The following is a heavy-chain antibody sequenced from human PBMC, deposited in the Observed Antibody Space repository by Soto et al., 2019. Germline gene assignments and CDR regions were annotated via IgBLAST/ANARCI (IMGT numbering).Heavy chain of an antibody. V-gene: IGHV4-61*01. CDR3: TTQGFWGLHGLVDV. J-gene: IGHJ6*02. D-gene: IGHD7-27*01. CDR1: GGSISSINNHFSNHY. Sequence: QVQLQESGPGLVKPSETLSLTCTVSGGSISSINNHFSNHYCSWIRLSPGNGLEWIGYISNIGFTRYNPSLKRRVSISVDTSKHQFSLKLASVTAAGTAVYYCTTQGFWGLHGLVDVWGQGTTVTVSS. CDR2: ISNIGFT.